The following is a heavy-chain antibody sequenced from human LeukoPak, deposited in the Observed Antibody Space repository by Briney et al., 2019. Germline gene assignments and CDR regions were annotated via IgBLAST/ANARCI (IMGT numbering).Heavy chain of an antibody. CDR1: GFTFSNYA. V-gene: IGHV3-64*01. J-gene: IGHJ4*02. CDR2: ISDNGGGT. Sequence: GGSLRLSCAASGFTFSNYAMYWVRQAPGTGLECVSAISDNGGGTFYANSVKGRFTISRDNSKNTLYLQVGSLRADDMAVYCCARGVSGGYPNYFDYWGQGTLVTVSP. D-gene: IGHD5-12*01. CDR3: ARGVSGGYPNYFDY.